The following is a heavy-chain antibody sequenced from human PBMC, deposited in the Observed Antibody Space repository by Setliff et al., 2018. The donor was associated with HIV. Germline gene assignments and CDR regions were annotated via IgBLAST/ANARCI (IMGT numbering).Heavy chain of an antibody. Sequence: GASVKVSCKVSGYTVTELSINWVRQAPGKGPEWMGGFDPEDNKIVYAQKFQGRVTTTEDTSTDTAYMELSSLRSEDTAVYYCARARITMIGDAFDIWGQGTVVTVSS. CDR3: ARARITMIGDAFDI. CDR2: FDPEDNKI. J-gene: IGHJ3*02. V-gene: IGHV1-24*01. CDR1: GYTVTELS. D-gene: IGHD3-22*01.